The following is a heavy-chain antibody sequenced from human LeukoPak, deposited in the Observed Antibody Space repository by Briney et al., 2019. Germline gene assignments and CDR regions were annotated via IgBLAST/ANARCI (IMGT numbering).Heavy chain of an antibody. CDR3: ARQVTNYYYSNGLDY. V-gene: IGHV3-23*01. J-gene: IGHJ4*02. D-gene: IGHD3-22*01. CDR2: ISGGGGST. CDR1: GFTFNSFA. Sequence: GSLRLSCAASGFTFNSFAMCWVRQAPGKGLEVGSGISGGGGSTYYADSMKGRFTISRDNSKNTLHLQMDSLRADDTAVYYCARQVTNYYYSNGLDYWGQGTLLIVSS.